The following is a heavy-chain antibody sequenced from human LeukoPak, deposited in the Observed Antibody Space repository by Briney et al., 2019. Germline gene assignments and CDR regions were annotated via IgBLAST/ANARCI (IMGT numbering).Heavy chain of an antibody. Sequence: PSETLSLTCTVSGGSISSGSYYWSWIRQPAGKGLEWIGRIYTSGSTNYNPSLKSRVTTSVDTSKNQFSLKLSSVTAADTAVYYCARGGSETYYCDRWGQGTLVTVSS. D-gene: IGHD3-22*01. V-gene: IGHV4-61*02. J-gene: IGHJ4*02. CDR1: GGSISSGSYY. CDR3: ARGGSETYYCDR. CDR2: IYTSGST.